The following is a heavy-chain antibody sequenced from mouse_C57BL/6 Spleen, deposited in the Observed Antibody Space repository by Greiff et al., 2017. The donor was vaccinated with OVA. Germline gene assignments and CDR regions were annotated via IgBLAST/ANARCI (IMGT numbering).Heavy chain of an antibody. D-gene: IGHD3-1*01. V-gene: IGHV5-16*01. CDR1: GFTFSDYY. Sequence: EVKLMESEGGLVQPGSSMKLSCTASGFTFSDYYMAWVRQVPEKGLEWVANINYDGSSTYYLDSLKSRFIISRDNAKNILYLQMSSLKSEDTATYYCARDEGALAWFAYWGQGTLVTVSA. J-gene: IGHJ3*01. CDR3: ARDEGALAWFAY. CDR2: INYDGSST.